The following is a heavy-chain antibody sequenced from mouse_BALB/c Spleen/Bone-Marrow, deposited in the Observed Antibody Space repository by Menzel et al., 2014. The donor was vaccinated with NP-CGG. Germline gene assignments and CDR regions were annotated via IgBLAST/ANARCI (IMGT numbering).Heavy chain of an antibody. CDR2: IWGGGST. D-gene: IGHD2-1*01. CDR3: ARNLLYGNPYYYAMDY. V-gene: IGHV2-6-4*01. Sequence: VQLVESGPGLVAPSQSLSITCTVSGFSLSRYSVHWVRQPPGKGLEWLGMIWGGGSTDYNSALKSRLSISKDNSKSQVFLKMHSLQTDDTAMYYCARNLLYGNPYYYAMDYWGQGTSVTVSS. J-gene: IGHJ4*01. CDR1: GFSLSRYS.